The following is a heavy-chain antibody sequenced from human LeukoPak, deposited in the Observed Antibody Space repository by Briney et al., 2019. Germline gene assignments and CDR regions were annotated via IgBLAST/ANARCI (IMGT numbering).Heavy chain of an antibody. V-gene: IGHV3-66*01. CDR1: GFTVSTDH. CDR3: ARGTVAGT. Sequence: PGGSLRLSCAASGFTVSTDHMSWVRQAPGKGLEWVSVIYSVDSTYYADSVKGRFTISRDNSKNTLYLQMNSLRAEDTAVYYCARGTVAGTWGQGTLVTVSS. CDR2: IYSVDST. D-gene: IGHD6-19*01. J-gene: IGHJ4*02.